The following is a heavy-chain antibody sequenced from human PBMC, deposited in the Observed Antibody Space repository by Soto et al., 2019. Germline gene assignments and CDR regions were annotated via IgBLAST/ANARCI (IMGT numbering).Heavy chain of an antibody. CDR2: VSSSGFTI. CDR3: ARNTKSASGADYYGLDV. Sequence: QGQLVESGGDLVRTGGSLKLSCAASGFTFGDRYMSWIRQAPGKGLEWVSYVSSSGFTIYYADSVTGRFTISRDNAKNSLYRQINSLRAEDTAVYYCARNTKSASGADYYGLDVGGHGTTVIVSS. D-gene: IGHD4-17*01. J-gene: IGHJ6*02. CDR1: GFTFGDRY. V-gene: IGHV3-11*01.